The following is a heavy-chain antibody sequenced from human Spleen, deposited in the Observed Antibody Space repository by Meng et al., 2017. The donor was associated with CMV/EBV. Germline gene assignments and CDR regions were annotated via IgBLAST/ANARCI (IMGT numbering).Heavy chain of an antibody. V-gene: IGHV3-49*04. CDR1: GFTFDDYA. J-gene: IGHJ4*02. CDR2: IRSKPYGGTT. CDR3: TRPLRAPMVRGVIIPDY. Sequence: GESLKISCTDSGFTFDDYAMSWVRQAPGEGLEWVGFIRSKPYGGTTEYAASVKGRFTISRDDSKSSAYLQMNSLKTEDTAVYYCTRPLRAPMVRGVIIPDYWGQGTLVTVSS. D-gene: IGHD3-10*01.